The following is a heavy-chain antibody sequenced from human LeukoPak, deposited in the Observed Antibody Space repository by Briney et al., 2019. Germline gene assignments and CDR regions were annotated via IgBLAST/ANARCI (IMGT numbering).Heavy chain of an antibody. CDR3: ARDLRTGYTYGYGAFDL. CDR2: ISTNNGNT. V-gene: IGHV1-18*01. D-gene: IGHD5-18*01. J-gene: IGHJ3*01. CDR1: GYTFTTYD. Sequence: ASVKVSCKASGYTFTTYDVSWVRQAPGQGLEWMGWISTNNGNTNYAQKLQGGVTMTTDTSTSTAYMELRSLRSDDTAVYYCARDLRTGYTYGYGAFDLWGQGTMVAVST.